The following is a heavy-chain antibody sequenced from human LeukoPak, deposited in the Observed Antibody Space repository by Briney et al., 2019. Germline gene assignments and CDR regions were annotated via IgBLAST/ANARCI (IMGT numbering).Heavy chain of an antibody. Sequence: SETLSLTCTVSGGSISSYYCSWIRLPPGKGLEWIGYIYYTGSTNYNPSLKSRVTISVDTSKNQFSLKLSSVTAADTAVYYCARHDYGGNYGEFDPWGQGTLVTVSS. CDR3: ARHDYGGNYGEFDP. CDR2: IYYTGST. D-gene: IGHD4-23*01. CDR1: GGSISSYY. J-gene: IGHJ5*02. V-gene: IGHV4-59*08.